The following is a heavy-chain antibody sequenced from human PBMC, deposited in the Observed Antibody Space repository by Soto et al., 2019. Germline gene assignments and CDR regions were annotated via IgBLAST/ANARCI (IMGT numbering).Heavy chain of an antibody. CDR3: ARSVAVPGAHIDY. CDR1: GGSISGSY. CDR2: VYYTGST. Sequence: SETLSLTCSVSGGSISGSYWSWIRQSPGKGLEWLGYVYYTGSTNYSPSLRSRVSISVDTSKNEFSLRLSSATAADTAVYFCARSVAVPGAHIDYWGQGTQVTVSS. D-gene: IGHD6-19*01. J-gene: IGHJ4*02. V-gene: IGHV4-59*01.